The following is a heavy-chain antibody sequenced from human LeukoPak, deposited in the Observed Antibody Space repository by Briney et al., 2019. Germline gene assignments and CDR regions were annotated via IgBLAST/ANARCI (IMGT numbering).Heavy chain of an antibody. CDR1: GFRFSSYD. J-gene: IGHJ4*02. CDR2: ISSSGTTV. D-gene: IGHD3-22*01. Sequence: GGSLRLSCAASGFRFSSYDMNWVRQAPGKGLEWVSYISSSGTTVYYADSVKGRFTISRDNAQNSLYLHMNSLRAEDTAVYYCARDHYYDSTFDYWGQGTLVTVSS. CDR3: ARDHYYDSTFDY. V-gene: IGHV3-48*03.